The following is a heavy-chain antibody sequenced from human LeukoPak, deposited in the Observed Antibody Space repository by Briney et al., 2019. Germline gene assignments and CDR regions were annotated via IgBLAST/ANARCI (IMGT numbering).Heavy chain of an antibody. CDR1: GFTFSSYS. Sequence: GGSLRLSCAASGFTFSSYSMNWVRQAPGKGLEWVSSISSSSSYIYYADSVKGRFTISRDNAKNSLYLQMNSLRAEDTAVYYCARDYYDYVWGSSGGDDYWGQGTLVTVSS. V-gene: IGHV3-21*01. CDR2: ISSSSSYI. CDR3: ARDYYDYVWGSSGGDDY. J-gene: IGHJ4*02. D-gene: IGHD3-16*01.